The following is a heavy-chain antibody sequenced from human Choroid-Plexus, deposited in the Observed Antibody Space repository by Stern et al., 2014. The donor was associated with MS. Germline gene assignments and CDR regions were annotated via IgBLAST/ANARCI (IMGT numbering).Heavy chain of an antibody. V-gene: IGHV3-53*01. Sequence: VQLVESGGGVIQPGGSLRLSCTASGFTVSRDYMTWVRQAPGKGLEWGSLITNVGSTFYTDSVKGRFTISRDDSKNTVYLHMTSLRAEDKAMYYCARDTSSPERSDWWGQGTLVTVSS. J-gene: IGHJ4*02. CDR1: GFTVSRDY. CDR3: ARDTSSPERSDW. D-gene: IGHD1-1*01. CDR2: ITNVGST.